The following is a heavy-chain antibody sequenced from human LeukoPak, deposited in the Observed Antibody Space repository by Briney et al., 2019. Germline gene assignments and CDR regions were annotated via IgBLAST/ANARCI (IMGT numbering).Heavy chain of an antibody. Sequence: GGSLRLSCAASGFTFSSYAMSWVRQAPGKGPEWVSAISGSGGSTYYADSVKGRFTISRDNSKNTLYLQMNSLRAEDTAVYYCAKDMALTGYYYDKEDAFDIWGQGTMVTVSS. CDR3: AKDMALTGYYYDKEDAFDI. CDR2: ISGSGGST. D-gene: IGHD3-22*01. J-gene: IGHJ3*02. V-gene: IGHV3-23*01. CDR1: GFTFSSYA.